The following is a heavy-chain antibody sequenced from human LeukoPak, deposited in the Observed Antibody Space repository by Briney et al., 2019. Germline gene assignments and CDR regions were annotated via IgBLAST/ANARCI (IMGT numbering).Heavy chain of an antibody. V-gene: IGHV4-34*01. CDR3: ARGLGWKVTPMGLFYMVV. D-gene: IGHD7-27*01. J-gene: IGHJ6*03. Sequence: SETLSLTCGVAGGSISSYYWSWVRQPPGKGLEWIGEINYGGDTNYNPSLKSRVTISLDTSKNQFSLKVRSVTAADTAVYYCARGLGWKVTPMGLFYMVVWGEGATVTVSS. CDR2: INYGGDT. CDR1: GGSISSYY.